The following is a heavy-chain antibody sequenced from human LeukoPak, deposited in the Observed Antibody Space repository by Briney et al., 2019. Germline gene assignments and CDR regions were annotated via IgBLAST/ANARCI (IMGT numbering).Heavy chain of an antibody. J-gene: IGHJ6*03. Sequence: SETLSLTCTVSGGSISSYYWSWIRQPPGKGLEWIGYIYYLGSTNYNPSLKSRVTISVDTSKNQFSLKLSSVTAADTAVYYCAREVEGYCSGGSCYQSRYYYYYYMDVWGKGTTVSVS. CDR2: IYYLGST. D-gene: IGHD2-15*01. CDR3: AREVEGYCSGGSCYQSRYYYYYYMDV. CDR1: GGSISSYY. V-gene: IGHV4-59*01.